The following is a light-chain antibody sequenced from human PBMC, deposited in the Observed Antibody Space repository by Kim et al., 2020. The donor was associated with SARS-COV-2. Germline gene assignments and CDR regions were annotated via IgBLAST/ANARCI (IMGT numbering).Light chain of an antibody. CDR3: QQYNNYPWT. CDR2: KAS. Sequence: ASVGARFTITCRASQSISSWLAWFQQKPGKAPNLLIYKASGLQSAVPSRFSGSGSGTEFTLTINSLQPDDFATYYCQQYNNYPWTFGQGTKVDIK. CDR1: QSISSW. J-gene: IGKJ1*01. V-gene: IGKV1-5*03.